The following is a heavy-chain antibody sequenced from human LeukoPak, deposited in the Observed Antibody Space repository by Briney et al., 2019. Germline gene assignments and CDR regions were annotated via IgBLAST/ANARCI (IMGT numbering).Heavy chain of an antibody. Sequence: YPSETLSLTCTVSGGSISSYYWTWIRQPPGKGLEWIGYIYYSGSTNYNPSLKSRVTISIGTSKNQFSLKLNSVTAADTAVYYCARLTGDPDAFDIWGQGTMVTVSS. CDR3: ARLTGDPDAFDI. V-gene: IGHV4-59*08. CDR1: GGSISSYY. CDR2: IYYSGST. J-gene: IGHJ3*02. D-gene: IGHD7-27*01.